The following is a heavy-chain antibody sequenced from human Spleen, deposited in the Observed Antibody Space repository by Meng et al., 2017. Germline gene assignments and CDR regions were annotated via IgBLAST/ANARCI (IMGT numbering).Heavy chain of an antibody. Sequence: EVQLLESGGGLVQPGGSLRLSCAASGFTFSSYVMTWVRQAPGKGLEWVSSISGSGGSTYYADSVKGRFTISRDSSKNTVYLQMNTLRDEDTAVYYCAKAVKVVITLGYFDSWGPGTLVTVSS. CDR1: GFTFSSYV. J-gene: IGHJ4*02. CDR2: ISGSGGST. D-gene: IGHD3-22*01. CDR3: AKAVKVVITLGYFDS. V-gene: IGHV3-23*01.